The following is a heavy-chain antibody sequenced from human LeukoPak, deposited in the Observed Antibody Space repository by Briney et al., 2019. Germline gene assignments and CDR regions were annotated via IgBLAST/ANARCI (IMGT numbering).Heavy chain of an antibody. J-gene: IGHJ4*02. V-gene: IGHV3-30*02. CDR1: GLTFSTYW. D-gene: IGHD2-8*02. CDR2: IAHHGNNK. CDR3: AKDGSWSCTD. Sequence: GGSLRLSCAASGLTFSTYWMHWVRQGPGKGLEWVAYIAHHGNNKYYADSVKGRFTISRDNSKGSLYLQMNSLRADDTAVYYCAKDGSWSCTDWGQGTLVRVTS.